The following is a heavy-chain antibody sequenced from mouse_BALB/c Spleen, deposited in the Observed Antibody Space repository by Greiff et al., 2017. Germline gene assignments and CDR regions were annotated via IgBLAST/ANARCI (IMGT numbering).Heavy chain of an antibody. CDR3: ATITTAFAY. CDR2: ISSGSSTI. CDR1: GFTFSSFG. J-gene: IGHJ3*01. V-gene: IGHV5-17*02. Sequence: EVHLVESGGGLVQPGGSRKLSCAASGFTFSSFGMHWVRQAPEKGLEWVAYISSGSSTIYYADTVKGRFTISRDNPKNTLFLQMTSLRSEDTAMYYCATITTAFAYWGQGTLVTVSA. D-gene: IGHD2-4*01.